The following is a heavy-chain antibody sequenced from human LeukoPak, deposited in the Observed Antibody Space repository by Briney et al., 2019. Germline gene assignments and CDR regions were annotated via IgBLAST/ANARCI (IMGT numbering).Heavy chain of an antibody. V-gene: IGHV3-64*01. D-gene: IGHD4-17*01. CDR2: INSNGGST. Sequence: PGGSLRLSCAASGFTFSSYAMHWVRQAPGKGLEYVAVINSNGGSTYYANSVKGRFTISRDNSKNTLYLQMGSLRADDMAMYYCARDYGDFGYFDLWGRGTLVTVSS. CDR3: ARDYGDFGYFDL. CDR1: GFTFSSYA. J-gene: IGHJ2*01.